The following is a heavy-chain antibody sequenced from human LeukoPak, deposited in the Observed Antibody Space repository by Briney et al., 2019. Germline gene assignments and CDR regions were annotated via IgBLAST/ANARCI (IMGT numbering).Heavy chain of an antibody. D-gene: IGHD6-13*01. J-gene: IGHJ4*02. V-gene: IGHV4-4*07. CDR3: ARQTASAGTAGFDF. CDR2: IYSTGST. Sequence: SETLSLTCTVSGGSISSYYWSWIRQPAGKGLEWIGRIYSTGSTNYNPSLKSRVTMSVDTSKNQFSLRLGSVTAADTAVYYCARQTASAGTAGFDFWGQGALVTVSS. CDR1: GGSISSYY.